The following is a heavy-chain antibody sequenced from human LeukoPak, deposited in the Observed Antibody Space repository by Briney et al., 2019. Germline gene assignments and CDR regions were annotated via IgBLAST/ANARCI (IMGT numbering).Heavy chain of an antibody. CDR3: AREGDRDAFDI. CDR1: GGSISSSSYY. Sequence: SSETLSLTCTVSGGSISSSSYYWGWIRQPPGKGLEWIGSIYHSGSTYYNPSLKSRVTISVDTSKNQFSLKLSSVTAADTAVYYCAREGDRDAFDIWGQGTMVTVSS. J-gene: IGHJ3*02. CDR2: IYHSGST. V-gene: IGHV4-39*07. D-gene: IGHD3-10*01.